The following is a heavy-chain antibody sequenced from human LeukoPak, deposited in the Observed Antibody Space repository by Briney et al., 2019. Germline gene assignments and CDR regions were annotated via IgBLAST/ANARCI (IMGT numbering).Heavy chain of an antibody. CDR2: IDSDGSST. J-gene: IGHJ3*02. CDR1: GFTFSSYW. D-gene: IGHD1-1*01. V-gene: IGHV3-74*01. Sequence: GGSLRLSCAASGFTFSSYWMHWVRQAPGKGLVWVSRIDSDGSSTSYADSVKGRFTIYRDNAKNTLYLQMNSLRAEDTAVYYCAREKRTTDAFDIWGQGTMVTVSS. CDR3: AREKRTTDAFDI.